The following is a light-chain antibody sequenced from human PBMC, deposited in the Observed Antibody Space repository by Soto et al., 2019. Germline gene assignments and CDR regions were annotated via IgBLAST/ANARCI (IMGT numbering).Light chain of an antibody. J-gene: IGKJ2*01. CDR2: AAS. V-gene: IGKV3-20*01. CDR3: HQYDKAPQT. CDR1: QYMTRTY. Sequence: EIVLMQSPGTLSLSPGERATLSCRASQYMTRTYIAWYQQKPGQAPRLLIYAASNRATGIPDKSSGSGSGADYSLTISRLEPEDSAVYYCHQYDKAPQTFGQGTKVDIK.